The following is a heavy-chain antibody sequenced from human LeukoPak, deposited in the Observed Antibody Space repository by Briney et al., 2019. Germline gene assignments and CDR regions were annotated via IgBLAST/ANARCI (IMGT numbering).Heavy chain of an antibody. CDR2: ISSNGGST. J-gene: IGHJ4*02. Sequence: GGSLRLSCAASGFSFSSSTVYWVRQAPGKGLEWVSAISSNGGSTYYADSVRGRFTISRDNSKNTLYLQMNSLRAEDTAVYYCAKALYSGGSSEVDSWGQGALVTVSS. V-gene: IGHV3-23*01. D-gene: IGHD2-15*01. CDR3: AKALYSGGSSEVDS. CDR1: GFSFSSST.